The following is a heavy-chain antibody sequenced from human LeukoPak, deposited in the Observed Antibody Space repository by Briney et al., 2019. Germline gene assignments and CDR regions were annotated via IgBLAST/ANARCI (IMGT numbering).Heavy chain of an antibody. CDR2: ISSSGSTI. Sequence: GGSLRLSCAASGFTFSSYEMNWVRQAPGKGLEWVSYISSSGSTIYYADSVKGRFTISGDNAKNSLHLQMNSLRAEDTAVYYCVRGDYGDYTLFDYWGQGTLVTVSS. V-gene: IGHV3-48*03. CDR1: GFTFSSYE. D-gene: IGHD4-17*01. CDR3: VRGDYGDYTLFDY. J-gene: IGHJ4*02.